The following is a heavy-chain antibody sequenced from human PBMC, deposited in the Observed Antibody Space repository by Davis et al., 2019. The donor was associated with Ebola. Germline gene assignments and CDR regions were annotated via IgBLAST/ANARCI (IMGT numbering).Heavy chain of an antibody. CDR1: GFTFSSYS. D-gene: IGHD3-10*01. CDR2: ISSSGSTI. J-gene: IGHJ5*02. CDR3: ARAGAPRPVWFRESFHDYNWFDP. Sequence: GESLKISCAASGFTFSSYSMNWVRQAPGKGLEWVSYISSSGSTIYYADSVKGRFTISRDNAKNSLYLQMNSLRAEDTAVYYCARAGAPRPVWFRESFHDYNWFDPWGQGTLVTVSS. V-gene: IGHV3-48*04.